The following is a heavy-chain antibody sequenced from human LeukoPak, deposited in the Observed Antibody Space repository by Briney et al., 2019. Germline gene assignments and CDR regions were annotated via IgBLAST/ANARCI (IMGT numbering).Heavy chain of an antibody. CDR1: GGSISGSSYY. D-gene: IGHD5-18*01. CDR2: IYYSGST. Sequence: SETLSLTCTVSGGSISGSSYYWGWIRQPPGKGLEWIGSIYYSGSTYYNPSLKSRVTISVDTSKNQFSLKLNSVTATDTAVYYCARGRVWGYGLDYWGQGTLVTVSS. V-gene: IGHV4-39*02. CDR3: ARGRVWGYGLDY. J-gene: IGHJ4*02.